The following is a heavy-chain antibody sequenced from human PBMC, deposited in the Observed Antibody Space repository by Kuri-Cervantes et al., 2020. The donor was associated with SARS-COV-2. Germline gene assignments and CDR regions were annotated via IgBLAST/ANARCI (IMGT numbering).Heavy chain of an antibody. CDR1: GFTFSSYA. CDR3: VKSSYRGSSSWPDY. V-gene: IGHV3-64D*06. D-gene: IGHD6-13*01. CDR2: ISSNGGST. Sequence: ESLKISCSASGFTFSSYAMHWVRQAPGKGLEYVSAISSNGGSTYYADSVKGRFTISRDNSKNTLYLQMSSLRAEDTAVYYCVKSSYRGSSSWPDYWGQGTLVTVSS. J-gene: IGHJ4*02.